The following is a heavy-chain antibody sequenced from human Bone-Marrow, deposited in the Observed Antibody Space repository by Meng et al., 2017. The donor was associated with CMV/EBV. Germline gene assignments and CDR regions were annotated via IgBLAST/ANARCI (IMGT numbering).Heavy chain of an antibody. CDR1: GYTFTGYY. CDR2: INPNSGGT. D-gene: IGHD6-19*01. Sequence: ASVKVSCKASGYTFTGYYMHWVRQAPGQGLEWMGWINPNSGGTNYAQKFQGRVTMTRDTSISTAYMELSRLRSDDTAVYDCAAGPFGAVAGNFDYWGQGTLVTVSS. CDR3: AAGPFGAVAGNFDY. J-gene: IGHJ4*02. V-gene: IGHV1-2*02.